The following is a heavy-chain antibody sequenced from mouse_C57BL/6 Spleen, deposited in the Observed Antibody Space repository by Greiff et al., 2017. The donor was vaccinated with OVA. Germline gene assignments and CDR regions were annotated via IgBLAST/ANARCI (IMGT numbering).Heavy chain of an antibody. V-gene: IGHV5-4*01. Sequence: EVKLQESGGGLVKPGGSLKLSCAASGFTFSSYAMSWVRQTPEKRLEWVATISDGGSYTYYPDNVKGRFTISRDNAKNNLYLQMSHLKSEDTAMYYCARDADYGSSHYFDYWGQGTTLTVSS. CDR1: GFTFSSYA. D-gene: IGHD1-1*01. CDR3: ARDADYGSSHYFDY. CDR2: ISDGGSYT. J-gene: IGHJ2*01.